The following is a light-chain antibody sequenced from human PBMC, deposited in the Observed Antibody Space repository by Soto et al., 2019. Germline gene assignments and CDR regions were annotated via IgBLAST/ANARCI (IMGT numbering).Light chain of an antibody. CDR3: QQYNNYLFT. CDR2: KAS. V-gene: IGKV1-5*03. J-gene: IGKJ3*01. CDR1: QSVSSW. Sequence: DIQMTQSPSTLSASVGDRVTITCRACQSVSSWLAWYQQKPGKAPKLLIYKASNIESGVPSRFSGSGSGTEFTLTISSLQPDDFATYYCQQYNNYLFTFGPGTKVDIK.